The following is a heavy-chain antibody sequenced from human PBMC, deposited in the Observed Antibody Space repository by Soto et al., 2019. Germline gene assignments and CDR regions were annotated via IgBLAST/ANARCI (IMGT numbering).Heavy chain of an antibody. CDR2: INHSGST. V-gene: IGHV4-34*01. J-gene: IGHJ6*02. CDR1: GGSFSGYY. D-gene: IGHD3-3*01. CDR3: ARNPYTYDFWSAPYYYGMDV. Sequence: QVQLQQWGAGLLKPSETLSLTCAVYGGSFSGYYWSWIRQPPGKGLEWIGEINHSGSTNYNPSLKSRVPISVDTSKNQFSLKLSSVTAADTAVYYCARNPYTYDFWSAPYYYGMDVWGQGTTVTVSS.